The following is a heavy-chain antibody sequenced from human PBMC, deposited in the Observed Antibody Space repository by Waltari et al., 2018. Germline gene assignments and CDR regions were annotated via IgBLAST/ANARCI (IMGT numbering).Heavy chain of an antibody. V-gene: IGHV1-69*12. CDR3: ARDRGGPIFGVVTKDWYFDL. Sequence: QVQLVQSGAEVKKPGSSVKVSCKASGGTFSSYAISWVRQAPGQGLEWMGGITPIFGTANYAQKFQGRVTITADESTSTAYMELSSLRSEDTAVYYCARDRGGPIFGVVTKDWYFDLWGRGTLVTVSS. J-gene: IGHJ2*01. CDR2: ITPIFGTA. CDR1: GGTFSSYA. D-gene: IGHD3-3*01.